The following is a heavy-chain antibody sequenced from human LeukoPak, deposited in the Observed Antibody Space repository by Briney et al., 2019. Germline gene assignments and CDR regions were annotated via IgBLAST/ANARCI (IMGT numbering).Heavy chain of an antibody. J-gene: IGHJ3*02. CDR3: VRPTGLRDAFDI. V-gene: IGHV5-51*01. CDR2: IHPADSDT. CDR1: GYPFTSYW. Sequence: HGESLKISCKASGYPFTSYWIGWVRQMPGKGLEWMGIIHPADSDTRYSPSFQGQVTISADKSISTAYLQWSSLKASDTAMYYCVRPTGLRDAFDIWGQGTMVTLSS. D-gene: IGHD1-14*01.